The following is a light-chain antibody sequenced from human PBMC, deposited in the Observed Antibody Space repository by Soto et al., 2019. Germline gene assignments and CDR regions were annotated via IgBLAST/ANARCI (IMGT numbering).Light chain of an antibody. Sequence: DIQMTQFPSSLSSSVGDRVTITCRASQGIRNDVGWYQQKPGKAPKRLIYEASSLQRGVPSRFSGSGSGTEFTLTISSLQPEDFATYYCLQHNTYPRTFAQGTKVQIK. J-gene: IGKJ1*01. CDR3: LQHNTYPRT. V-gene: IGKV1-17*01. CDR2: EAS. CDR1: QGIRND.